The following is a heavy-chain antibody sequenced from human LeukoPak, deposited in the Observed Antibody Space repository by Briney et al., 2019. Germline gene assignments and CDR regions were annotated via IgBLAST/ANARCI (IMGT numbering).Heavy chain of an antibody. D-gene: IGHD3-22*01. CDR3: ARASYDSSGRSDGAFDI. CDR2: IIPIFGTA. Sequence: SVKVSCKASGGTFSNYAISWVRQAPGQGLEWMGRIIPIFGTANYAQKFQGRVTITTDESTSTAYMELSSLRSEDTAVYYCARASYDSSGRSDGAFDIWGQGTMVTVSS. J-gene: IGHJ3*02. CDR1: GGTFSNYA. V-gene: IGHV1-69*05.